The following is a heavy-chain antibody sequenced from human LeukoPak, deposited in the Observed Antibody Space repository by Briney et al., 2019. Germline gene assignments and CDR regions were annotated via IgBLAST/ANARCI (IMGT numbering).Heavy chain of an antibody. Sequence: GASVKVSCKASGYTFTGYYMHWVRQAPGQGLEWMGWINPNSGGTNYAQKFQGRVTMTRDTSISTAHMELSRLRSDDTAVYYCAMKWELPSHQEWDDAFDIWGQGTMVTVSS. CDR3: AMKWELPSHQEWDDAFDI. D-gene: IGHD1-26*01. CDR2: INPNSGGT. V-gene: IGHV1-2*02. J-gene: IGHJ3*02. CDR1: GYTFTGYY.